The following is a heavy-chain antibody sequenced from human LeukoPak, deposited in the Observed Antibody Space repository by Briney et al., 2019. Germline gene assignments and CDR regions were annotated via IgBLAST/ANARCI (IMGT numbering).Heavy chain of an antibody. V-gene: IGHV3-23*01. CDR1: GFTFSSYA. J-gene: IGHJ6*04. CDR3: AKHQTKYYGSGSYPPFHYYYYYGMDV. D-gene: IGHD3-10*01. Sequence: GGSLRLSCAASGFTFSSYAMSWVRQAPGKGLEWASAISGSGGSTYYADSVKGRFSISRDNSKNTLHLQMNSLRAEDTAVYCSAKHQTKYYGSGSYPPFHYYYYYGMDVWGKGTTVTVSS. CDR2: ISGSGGST.